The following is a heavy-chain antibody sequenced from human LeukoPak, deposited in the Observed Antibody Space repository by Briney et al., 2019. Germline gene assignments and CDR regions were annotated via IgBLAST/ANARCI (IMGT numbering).Heavy chain of an antibody. CDR2: IWYDGSNK. V-gene: IGHV3-33*01. Sequence: PGRSLRLSCAASGFTFSSYDMHWVRQAPGKGLEWVALIWYDGSNKYYAGSVKGRFTISRDNSKNTLYLQMNSLRAEDTAVYYCSLRGSYFDFDYWGQGTLVTVSS. D-gene: IGHD1-26*01. CDR1: GFTFSSYD. J-gene: IGHJ4*02. CDR3: SLRGSYFDFDY.